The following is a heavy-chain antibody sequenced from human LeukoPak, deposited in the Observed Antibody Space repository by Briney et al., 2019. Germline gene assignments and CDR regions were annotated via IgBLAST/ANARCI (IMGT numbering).Heavy chain of an antibody. CDR2: IYYSGST. J-gene: IGHJ6*02. CDR3: ARTSGWGEAYYYYYGMDV. V-gene: IGHV4-59*01. CDR1: GGSISSYY. D-gene: IGHD6-19*01. Sequence: SETLSLTCTVSGGSISSYYWSWIRQPPGKGLEWIGYIYYSGSTSYNPSLKSRVTISVDTSKNQFSLKLSSVTAADTAVYYCARTSGWGEAYYYYYGMDVWGQGTTVTVSS.